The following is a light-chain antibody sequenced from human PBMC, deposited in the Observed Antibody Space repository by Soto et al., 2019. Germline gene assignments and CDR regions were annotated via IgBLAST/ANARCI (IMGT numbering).Light chain of an antibody. CDR3: QQSDSMPWT. CDR1: QDISKC. J-gene: IGKJ1*01. Sequence: DIQVTQSPSSLSASVGDRVTITCQASQDISKCLNWYQQKSGQAPRLLMYAASSLQSGVPSRFSGSGSGTDFTLTISSLQPEDSATYYCQQSDSMPWTFGQGTKVDIK. V-gene: IGKV1-39*01. CDR2: AAS.